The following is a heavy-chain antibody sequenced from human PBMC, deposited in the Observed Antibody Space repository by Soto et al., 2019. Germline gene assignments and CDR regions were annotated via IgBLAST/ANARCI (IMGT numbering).Heavy chain of an antibody. J-gene: IGHJ4*02. CDR1: GGSISSYY. CDR3: AREDGSSHFDY. V-gene: IGHV4-59*01. D-gene: IGHD2-15*01. Sequence: PSETLSLTCTVSGGSISSYYWSWIRQPPGEGLEWSGYIYYSGSTNYNTSLKSRVTISVDTSKNQFSLKLSSVTAADTAVYYCAREDGSSHFDYGGQGTLVTVSS. CDR2: IYYSGST.